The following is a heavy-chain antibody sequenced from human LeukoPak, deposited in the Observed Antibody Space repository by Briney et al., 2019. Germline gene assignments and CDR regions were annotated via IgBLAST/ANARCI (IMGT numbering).Heavy chain of an antibody. J-gene: IGHJ4*02. CDR2: ISYDGSNK. CDR1: GFTFSSYA. V-gene: IGHV3-30-3*01. Sequence: GRSLRLSCAASGFTFSSYAMHWVRQAPGKGLEWVAVISYDGSNKYYADSVKGRFTISRDNSKDTMCLQMNSLRAEDTAVYYCARDAEDCGGDCYSAFGYWGQGTLVTVSS. CDR3: ARDAEDCGGDCYSAFGY. D-gene: IGHD2-21*01.